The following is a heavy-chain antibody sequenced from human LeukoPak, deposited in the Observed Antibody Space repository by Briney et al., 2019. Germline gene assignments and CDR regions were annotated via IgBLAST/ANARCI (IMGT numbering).Heavy chain of an antibody. CDR2: INPSGGTSDGT. J-gene: IGHJ5*02. CDR1: GNYFTSDY. Sequence: ASVKVSCKASGNYFTSDYMHRVRQAPGQGLEWMGMINPSGGTSDGTRYAQRFQGRLTVTSDTSTSTVYMELRSLGSEDTAVYFCARSPLLCCTPTRCVGSWFVPWGEGALVTVS. CDR3: ARSPLLCCTPTRCVGSWFVP. V-gene: IGHV1-46*01. D-gene: IGHD2-15*01.